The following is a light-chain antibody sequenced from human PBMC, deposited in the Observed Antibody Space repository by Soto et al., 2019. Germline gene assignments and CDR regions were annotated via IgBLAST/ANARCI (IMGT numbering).Light chain of an antibody. CDR2: AAS. CDR3: QYYYESSP. Sequence: EIVFTQSPGTLSFSPGERATLSCRASQSVSASYLAWYQQKPGQAPRLLIYAASSRATGVPDRFSGSGSGTDFTLTISRLEPEDFAVYYCQYYYESSPFGRGTKVDI. V-gene: IGKV3-20*01. CDR1: QSVSASY. J-gene: IGKJ4*01.